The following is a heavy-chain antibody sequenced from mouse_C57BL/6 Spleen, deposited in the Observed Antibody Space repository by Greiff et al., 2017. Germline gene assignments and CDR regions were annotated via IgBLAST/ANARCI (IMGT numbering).Heavy chain of an antibody. CDR3: TTGTTVVANFDY. V-gene: IGHV14-4*01. Sequence: VQLKQSGAELVRPGASVKLSCTASGFNIKDDYMHWVKQRPEQGLEWIGWIDPENGDTEYASKFQGKATITADTSSNTAYLQLSSLTSEDTAVYYCTTGTTVVANFDYWGQGTTLTVSS. CDR1: GFNIKDDY. D-gene: IGHD1-1*01. CDR2: IDPENGDT. J-gene: IGHJ2*01.